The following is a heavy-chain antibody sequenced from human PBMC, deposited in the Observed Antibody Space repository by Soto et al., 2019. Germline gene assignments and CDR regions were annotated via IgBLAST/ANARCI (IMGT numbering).Heavy chain of an antibody. CDR2: IHAGNGNT. V-gene: IGHV1-3*05. CDR1: GYTFTGYA. Sequence: QVQLVQSGAEEKKPGASVKVSCKASGYTFTGYARHWVRQAPGQRFEWMGWIHAGNGNTKYSQKFQGSVIITRYTTASAEYMPLSTLLSEATAVDSTARAVAVAADFDFWRQATLVTVS. J-gene: IGHJ4*02. CDR3: ARAVAVAADFDF. D-gene: IGHD6-19*01.